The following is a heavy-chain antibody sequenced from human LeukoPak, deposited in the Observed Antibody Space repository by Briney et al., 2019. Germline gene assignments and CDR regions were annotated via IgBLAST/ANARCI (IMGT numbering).Heavy chain of an antibody. D-gene: IGHD3-10*01. CDR2: IIPFLDTA. V-gene: IGHV1-69*04. J-gene: IGHJ6*02. CDR3: AREGRAHGSGIRYGMDV. CDR1: GGTLSNYA. Sequence: SVKVSCKVSGGTLSNYAISWVRQAPGQGLEWMGRIIPFLDTADYTQRFRGRVTFTADKSARTAYMHLSSLRSEDTAVYYCAREGRAHGSGIRYGMDVWGQGTTVTVSS.